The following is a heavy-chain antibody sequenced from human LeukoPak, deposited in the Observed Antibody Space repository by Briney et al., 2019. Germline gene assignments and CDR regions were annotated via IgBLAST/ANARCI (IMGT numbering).Heavy chain of an antibody. CDR2: INHSGST. D-gene: IGHD2-2*02. J-gene: IGHJ3*02. CDR1: GGSFSGYY. V-gene: IGHV4-34*01. CDR3: ARHTFNAFDI. Sequence: SETLSLTCAVYGGSFSGYYWSWIRQPPGKGLEWIGEINHSGSTNYNPSLKSRVTISVDTSKNQFSLKLSSVTAADTAVYYCARHTFNAFDIWGQGTMVTVSS.